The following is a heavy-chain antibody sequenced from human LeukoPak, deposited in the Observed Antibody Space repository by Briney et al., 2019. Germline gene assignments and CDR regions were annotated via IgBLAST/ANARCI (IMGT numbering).Heavy chain of an antibody. CDR1: GFTFSSYA. V-gene: IGHV3-23*01. Sequence: GGSLRLSCAASGFTFSSYAMSWVRQAPGKGLEWVSAISGSGGSTYYADSVKGRFTISRDNSKNTLYLQMNSLRAEDTAVYYCARWYGSGMYGMDVWGQGTTVTVSS. J-gene: IGHJ6*02. D-gene: IGHD3-10*01. CDR2: ISGSGGST. CDR3: ARWYGSGMYGMDV.